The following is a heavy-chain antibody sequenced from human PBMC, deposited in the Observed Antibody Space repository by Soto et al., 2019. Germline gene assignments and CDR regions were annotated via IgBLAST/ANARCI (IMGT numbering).Heavy chain of an antibody. CDR2: INPNSGGT. D-gene: IGHD3-3*01. CDR1: GYTFTSYG. V-gene: IGHV1-2*02. J-gene: IGHJ6*02. Sequence: ASVKVSCKASGYTFTSYGIIWVRQAPGQGLEWMGWINPNSGGTNYAQKFQGRVTMTRDTSISTAYMELSRLRSDDTAVYYCARGDYDFWGGSSANGMDVWGQGTTVTVSS. CDR3: ARGDYDFWGGSSANGMDV.